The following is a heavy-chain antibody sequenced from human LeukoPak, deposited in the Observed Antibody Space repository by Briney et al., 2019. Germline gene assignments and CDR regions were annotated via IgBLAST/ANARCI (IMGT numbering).Heavy chain of an antibody. CDR1: GYTFTSYY. V-gene: IGHV1-46*01. CDR3: ARRLRYCSGGSCYGGVDAFDI. D-gene: IGHD2-15*01. J-gene: IGHJ3*02. Sequence: ASVKVSCKASGYTFTSYYMHWVRQAPGQGLEWMGIINPSGGSTSYAQKFQGRVTMTRDMSTSTVYMELSSLRSEDTAVYYCARRLRYCSGGSCYGGVDAFDIWGQGTMVTVSS. CDR2: INPSGGST.